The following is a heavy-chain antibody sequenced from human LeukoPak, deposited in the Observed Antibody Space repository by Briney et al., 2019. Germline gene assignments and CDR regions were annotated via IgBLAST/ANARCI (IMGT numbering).Heavy chain of an antibody. J-gene: IGHJ4*02. CDR2: INPNSGGT. V-gene: IGHV1-2*02. D-gene: IGHD6-19*01. CDR3: ARAGYSSGWYPFDY. CDR1: GYTLTGYY. Sequence: ASVKVSCKASGYTLTGYYMHWVRQAPGQGLEWMGWINPNSGGTNYAQKFQGRVTMTRDTSISTAYMELSRLRSDDTAVYYCARAGYSSGWYPFDYWGQGTLVTVSS.